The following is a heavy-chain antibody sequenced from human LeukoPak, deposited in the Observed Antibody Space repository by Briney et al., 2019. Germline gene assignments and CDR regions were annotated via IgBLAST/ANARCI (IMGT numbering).Heavy chain of an antibody. CDR1: GYTFTRYD. CDR3: AREVARYQLLTTSNFDY. J-gene: IGHJ4*02. D-gene: IGHD2-2*01. Sequence: ASVKVSCKASGYTFTRYDINWVRQATGQGLEWMGWMNTKSGNTGRAQKFQGRVTITADKSTSTAYMELSSLRSEDTAVYYCAREVARYQLLTTSNFDYWGQGTLVTVSS. CDR2: MNTKSGNT. V-gene: IGHV1-8*03.